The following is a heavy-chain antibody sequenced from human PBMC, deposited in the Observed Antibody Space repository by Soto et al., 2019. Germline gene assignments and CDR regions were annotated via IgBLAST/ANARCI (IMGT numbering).Heavy chain of an antibody. CDR3: AAGGGLPRYY. D-gene: IGHD5-12*01. CDR1: GGSISSGGYS. J-gene: IGHJ4*02. V-gene: IGHV4-30-2*01. Sequence: QMQRQESGSGLVKPSQNLSLTCAVSGGSISSGGYSWSWIRQPPGKGLEWIGYIYHSGSTYYNPSLKSRVTISVDRSKTQFSLKLSSVTAAGTAVYYCAAGGGLPRYYWGQGTLVTVSS. CDR2: IYHSGST.